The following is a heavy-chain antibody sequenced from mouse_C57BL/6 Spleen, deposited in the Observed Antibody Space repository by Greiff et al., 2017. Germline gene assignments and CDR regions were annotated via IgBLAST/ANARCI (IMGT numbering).Heavy chain of an antibody. V-gene: IGHV3-6*01. CDR1: GYSITSGYY. CDR3: ARGGYDGYPYAMDY. CDR2: ISYDGSN. Sequence: EVQLVESGPGLVKPSQSLSLSCSVTGYSITSGYYWNWIRQFPGNKLEWRGYISYDGSNNYNPSLKNRNSITRDTSKNQFFLKLNSVTTENTATYYCARGGYDGYPYAMDYWGQGTSVTVSS. J-gene: IGHJ4*01. D-gene: IGHD2-3*01.